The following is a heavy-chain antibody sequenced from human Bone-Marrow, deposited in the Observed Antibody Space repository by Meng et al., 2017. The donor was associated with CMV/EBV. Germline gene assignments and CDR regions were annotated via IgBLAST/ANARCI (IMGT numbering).Heavy chain of an antibody. D-gene: IGHD4-23*01. CDR3: ARDVDYGGNRAMGAFDI. J-gene: IGHJ3*02. CDR2: ISSSSSYI. CDR1: GFTFSSYS. V-gene: IGHV3-21*01. Sequence: GGSLRLSCAASGFTFSSYSMNWVRQAPGKGLEWVSSISSSSSYIYYADSVKGRFTFSRDNAKNSLYLQMNGLRAEDAAVYYCARDVDYGGNRAMGAFDIWGQGTMVTVSS.